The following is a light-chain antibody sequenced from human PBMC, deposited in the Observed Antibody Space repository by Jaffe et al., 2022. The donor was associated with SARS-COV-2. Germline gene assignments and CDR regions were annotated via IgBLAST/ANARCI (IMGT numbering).Light chain of an antibody. CDR2: GAS. CDR3: QQNNNWPLT. CDR1: QSVSSN. J-gene: IGKJ1*01. V-gene: IGKV3-15*01. Sequence: EIVMTQSPATLSVSPGERATLSCRASQSVSSNLAWYQQKPGQAPRLLLYGASTRATGIPARFSGSGSGTEFTLTISSLQSEDFAVYYCQQNNNWPLTFGQGTKVEIK.